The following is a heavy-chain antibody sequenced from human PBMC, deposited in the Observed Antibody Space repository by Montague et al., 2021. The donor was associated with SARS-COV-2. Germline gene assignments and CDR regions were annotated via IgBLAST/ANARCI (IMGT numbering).Heavy chain of an antibody. CDR2: INHGGIT. CDR3: ARLRDGVVPSPILGVGPYYSYYFIDV. V-gene: IGHV4-34*01. D-gene: IGHD3-10*01. J-gene: IGHJ6*03. Sequence: ETLSLTCAVYGGSFSGYHWNWIRQPPGKGLEWIGEINHGGITNYNPSLKSRLTISAGTSKNQFSLKLTSVAAADTAVYYCARLRDGVVPSPILGVGPYYSYYFIDVWGKGTTVTVSS. CDR1: GGSFSGYH.